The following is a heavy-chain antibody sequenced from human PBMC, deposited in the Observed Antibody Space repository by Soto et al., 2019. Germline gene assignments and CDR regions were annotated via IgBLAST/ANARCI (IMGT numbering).Heavy chain of an antibody. Sequence: PSETLSLTCTVSGGSISSGDYYWSWIRQPPGKGLEWIGYISNSGTTYYNPSLKSRVTTSVDTSKNQFSLRLSSVTAADTAVYYCARGLIVMLAGIEELINSHFDSWGQGTLVTVSS. CDR1: GGSISSGDYY. CDR2: ISNSGTT. CDR3: ARGLIVMLAGIEELINSHFDS. J-gene: IGHJ4*02. V-gene: IGHV4-30-4*01. D-gene: IGHD2-21*02.